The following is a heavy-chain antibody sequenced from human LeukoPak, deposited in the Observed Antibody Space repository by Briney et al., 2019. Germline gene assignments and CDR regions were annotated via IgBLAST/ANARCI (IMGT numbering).Heavy chain of an antibody. CDR1: GFTFSSYA. D-gene: IGHD2-15*01. J-gene: IGHJ3*02. CDR2: ISYDGSNK. V-gene: IGHV3-30-3*01. Sequence: GGSLRLSCAASGFTFSSYAMRWVRQAPGKGLEWVAVISYDGSNKYYADSVKGRFTISRDNSKNTLYLQMNSLRAEDTAVYYCARDPGVVVVEPTSDAFDIWGQETMVTVSS. CDR3: ARDPGVVVVEPTSDAFDI.